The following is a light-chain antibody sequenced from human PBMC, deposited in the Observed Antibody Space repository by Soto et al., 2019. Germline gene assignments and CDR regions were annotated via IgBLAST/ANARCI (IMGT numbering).Light chain of an antibody. CDR1: QSVSSSY. CDR2: GAS. V-gene: IGKV3-20*01. Sequence: EIVLTQSPGTQSLSPGERASLSCRASQSVSSSYLAWYQQKPGQAPRLLIYGASSRATGIPDRFSGSGSGTDFTLTICRLEPEDFAVYYCQQYGSSPGFTFGPGTKVDIK. J-gene: IGKJ3*01. CDR3: QQYGSSPGFT.